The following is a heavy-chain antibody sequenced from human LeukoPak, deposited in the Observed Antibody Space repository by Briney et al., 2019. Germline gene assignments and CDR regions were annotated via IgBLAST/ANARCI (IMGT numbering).Heavy chain of an antibody. V-gene: IGHV4-59*01. J-gene: IGHJ5*02. D-gene: IGHD3-9*01. CDR1: GGSISYYY. CDR2: IYYTGST. CDR3: ARGGTYNDILSFDP. Sequence: PSETLSLTCTVSGGSISYYYWTWIRQSPGKGLEWIGQIYYTGSTYYNPSLKRRVPISVDTSRNQFSLNLTSVTAADTAVYYCARGGTYNDILSFDPWGQGTLVTVSS.